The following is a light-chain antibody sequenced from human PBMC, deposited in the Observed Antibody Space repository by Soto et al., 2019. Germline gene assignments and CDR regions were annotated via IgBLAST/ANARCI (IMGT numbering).Light chain of an antibody. V-gene: IGKV1-17*01. CDR3: LQHKSYPRT. CDR1: HNMKTW. CDR2: SAN. J-gene: IGKJ1*01. Sequence: DIQMTQSPSSLSASVGDRVTITCRASHNMKTWLNWYQQRPGKVPKRLMYSANRLESGVPSRFSGSGSGTEFTLTISSLQPEDFATYYCLQHKSYPRTFGQGTKVDIK.